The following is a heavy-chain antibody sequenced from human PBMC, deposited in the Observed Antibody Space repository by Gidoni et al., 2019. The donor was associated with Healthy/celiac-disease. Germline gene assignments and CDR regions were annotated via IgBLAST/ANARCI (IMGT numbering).Heavy chain of an antibody. Sequence: VRQAPGKGLEWVANIKQDGSEKYYVDSVKDRFTISRDNAKNSLYLQMNSLRAEDTAVYYCARESSVESKWLVPYYYGMDVWGQGTTVTVSS. J-gene: IGHJ6*02. D-gene: IGHD6-19*01. CDR2: IKQDGSEK. V-gene: IGHV3-7*01. CDR3: ARESSVESKWLVPYYYGMDV.